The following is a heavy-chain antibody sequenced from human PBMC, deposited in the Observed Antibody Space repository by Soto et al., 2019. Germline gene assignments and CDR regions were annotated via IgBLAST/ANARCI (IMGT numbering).Heavy chain of an antibody. V-gene: IGHV3-11*01. Sequence: GGSLRLSCAASGFTFSDYYMSWIRHAPGKGLEWVSYISSSGSTIYYADSVKGRFTISRDNAKNSLYLQMNSLRAEDTAVYYCALLIQLWFLDGMDVWGQGTTVTVSS. CDR2: ISSSGSTI. J-gene: IGHJ6*02. CDR1: GFTFSDYY. CDR3: ALLIQLWFLDGMDV. D-gene: IGHD5-18*01.